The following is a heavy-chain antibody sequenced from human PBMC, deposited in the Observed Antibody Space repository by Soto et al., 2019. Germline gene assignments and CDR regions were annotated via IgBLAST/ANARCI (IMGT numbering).Heavy chain of an antibody. D-gene: IGHD2-15*01. V-gene: IGHV4-4*02. CDR1: SGSISTANW. CDR3: ARRGGGVVLAATTPFDY. CDR2: IYHSGST. J-gene: IGHJ4*02. Sequence: QVPLQESGPRLVRPSGTLSLTCTVSSGSISTANWWSWVRQPPGGGLEWIGEIYHSGSTNYNLSLKSRVTLSFDTSKNQFSLSLMSVTAADSAIYYCARRGGGVVLAATTPFDYWGQGALVTVSS.